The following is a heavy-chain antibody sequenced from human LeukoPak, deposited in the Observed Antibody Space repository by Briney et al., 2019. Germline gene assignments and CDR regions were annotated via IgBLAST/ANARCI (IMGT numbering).Heavy chain of an antibody. Sequence: GGSLRLSCAASGFTFSSYSMNWVRQAPGKGLEWVSSISSSSYIYYADSVKGRLTISRDNAKNSLYLQMNSLRAEDTAVYYCARAGYSGSYPVSWFDPWGQGTLVTVSS. CDR2: ISSSSYI. CDR3: ARAGYSGSYPVSWFDP. CDR1: GFTFSSYS. V-gene: IGHV3-21*01. J-gene: IGHJ5*02. D-gene: IGHD1-26*01.